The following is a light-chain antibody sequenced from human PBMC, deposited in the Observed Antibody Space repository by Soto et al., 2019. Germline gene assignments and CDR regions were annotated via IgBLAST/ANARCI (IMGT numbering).Light chain of an antibody. CDR1: SSDVATFNS. Sequence: QSALTQPRSVSGSPGQSVTISCTGTSSDVATFNSVSWYQQHPLKAPKLMIYDVTKRPSGVPDRFSGSKSGNTASLTISGLQAEDAADYYCGSWDSSLSAYVFGTGTKLTVL. V-gene: IGLV2-11*01. CDR3: GSWDSSLSAYV. J-gene: IGLJ1*01. CDR2: DVT.